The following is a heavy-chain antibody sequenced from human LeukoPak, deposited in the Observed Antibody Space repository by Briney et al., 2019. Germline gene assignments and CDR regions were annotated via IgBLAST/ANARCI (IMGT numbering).Heavy chain of an antibody. Sequence: PGGSLRLSCVASGFTFSAYVMNWVRQAPGKGLEWVAVISYDGSNKYYADSVKGRFTISRDNSNNTLFLQMNSLRAEDTAVYYCAREFTTMVRGAGGTFDIWGQGTMVTVSS. J-gene: IGHJ3*02. CDR1: GFTFSAYV. CDR2: ISYDGSNK. D-gene: IGHD3-10*01. V-gene: IGHV3-30-3*01. CDR3: AREFTTMVRGAGGTFDI.